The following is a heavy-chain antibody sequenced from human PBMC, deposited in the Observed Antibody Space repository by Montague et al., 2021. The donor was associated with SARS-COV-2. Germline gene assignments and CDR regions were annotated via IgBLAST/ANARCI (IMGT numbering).Heavy chain of an antibody. Sequence: TLSLTSTVSGDSITSKTHYWDWVRQPAGKGLEWIGRLLTSGATNFNPSLKSRLTISRDTSKNEFYLKLSSVTAADTAVYYCARDSPHFDFWRGHYGDKYYMDIWGKGTTVTVS. D-gene: IGHD3-3*01. CDR2: LLTSGAT. J-gene: IGHJ6*03. V-gene: IGHV4-61*02. CDR3: ARDSPHFDFWRGHYGDKYYMDI. CDR1: GDSITSKTHY.